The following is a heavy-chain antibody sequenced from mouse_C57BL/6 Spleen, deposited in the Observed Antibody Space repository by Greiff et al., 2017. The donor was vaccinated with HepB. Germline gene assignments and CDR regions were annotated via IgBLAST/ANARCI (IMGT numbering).Heavy chain of an antibody. D-gene: IGHD1-1*01. J-gene: IGHJ2*01. CDR1: GYTFTEYT. V-gene: IGHV1-62-2*01. CDR2: FYPGSGSI. Sequence: QVQLQQSGAELVKPGASVKLSCKASGYTFTEYTIHWVTQRSGQGLEWIGWFYPGSGSIKYNEKFKDKDTLTADKSSSTVYMELSRLTSEDSAVYFCARHEDLFYYGSSYFDYWGQGTTLTVSS. CDR3: ARHEDLFYYGSSYFDY.